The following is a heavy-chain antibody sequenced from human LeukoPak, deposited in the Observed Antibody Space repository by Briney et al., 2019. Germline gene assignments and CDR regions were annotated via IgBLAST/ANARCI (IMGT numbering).Heavy chain of an antibody. V-gene: IGHV1-2*02. D-gene: IGHD4-17*01. Sequence: ASVKLSCKASGYTFTGYSMHWVRQAPGQGLEWVGWINTNSGGTYYAHKVQGRFTMTRDTSINTAYMDLSRLRADDTAVYYFGSEGSGPPNYGDPIDYGGEGSLVTVSS. CDR2: INTNSGGT. CDR3: GSEGSGPPNYGDPIDY. J-gene: IGHJ4*02. CDR1: GYTFTGYS.